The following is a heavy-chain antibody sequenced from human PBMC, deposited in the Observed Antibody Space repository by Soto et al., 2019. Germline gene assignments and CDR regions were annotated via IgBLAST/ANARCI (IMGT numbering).Heavy chain of an antibody. CDR1: GGSISSGGYY. CDR3: ARVAAMDAFDYYYGMDV. CDR2: IYYSGST. D-gene: IGHD5-18*01. J-gene: IGHJ6*02. Sequence: KASETLSLTCTVSGGSISSGGYYWSWIRQHPGKGLEWIGYIYYSGSTYYNPSLKSRVTISVDTSKNQFSLKLSSVTAADTAVYYCARVAAMDAFDYYYGMDVWGQGTTVTVSS. V-gene: IGHV4-31*03.